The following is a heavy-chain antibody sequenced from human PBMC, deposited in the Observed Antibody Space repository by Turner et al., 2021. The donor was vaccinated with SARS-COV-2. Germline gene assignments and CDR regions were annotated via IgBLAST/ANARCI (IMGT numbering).Heavy chain of an antibody. CDR2: VDPEDGET. D-gene: IGHD6-19*01. CDR1: GYTLTELS. CDR3: ATGVAVTGTPSEYYYYYGMDV. J-gene: IGHJ6*02. Sequence: QVQLVQSGAEVKKPGASVKSSCKVSGYTLTELSMHWVRQAPGKGLEWMGGVDPEDGETIYAQKFQGRVTMTEDTSTDTAYMERSSLRSEDTAVYYCATGVAVTGTPSEYYYYYGMDVWGQGTTVTVSS. V-gene: IGHV1-24*01.